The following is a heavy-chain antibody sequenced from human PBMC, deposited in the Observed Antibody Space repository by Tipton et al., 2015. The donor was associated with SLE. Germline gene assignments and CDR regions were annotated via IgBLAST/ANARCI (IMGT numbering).Heavy chain of an antibody. CDR1: GYSISSGYY. J-gene: IGHJ4*02. CDR3: ARERERDSSGWYFSDY. CDR2: IYHSGST. D-gene: IGHD6-19*01. V-gene: IGHV4-38-2*02. Sequence: GSLRLSCAVSGYSISSGYYWGWIRQPPGKGLEWIGSIYHSGSTYYNPSLKSRVTISVDTSKNQFSLKLSSVTAADTAVYYCARERERDSSGWYFSDYWGQGTLVTVSS.